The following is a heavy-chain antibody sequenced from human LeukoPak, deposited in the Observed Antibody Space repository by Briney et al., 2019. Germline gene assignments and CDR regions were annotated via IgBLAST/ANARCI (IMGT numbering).Heavy chain of an antibody. Sequence: ASGKVSCKAFGYSLTDFYMHWVRQAPGQGLQWMGWINPKTGATNYAQEFQGRVTMTRDTSINTAYMELTSLSSADTAVYYCARGWTDDTGYWGQGTLVTVSS. CDR2: INPKTGAT. V-gene: IGHV1-2*02. CDR3: ARGWTDDTGY. D-gene: IGHD1-1*01. CDR1: GYSLTDFY. J-gene: IGHJ4*02.